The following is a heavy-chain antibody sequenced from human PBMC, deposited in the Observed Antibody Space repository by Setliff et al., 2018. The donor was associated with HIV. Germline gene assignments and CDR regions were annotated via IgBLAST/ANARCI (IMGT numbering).Heavy chain of an antibody. CDR2: SSAYNGNT. D-gene: IGHD3-10*01. Sequence: VTVSCKASGYTFTTYGINWVRQAPGQGLEWMGWSSAYNGNTNYAQKLQGRVTMTTDTSTSTAYMELRSLRSDDTAVYYCARDRAGDAFDIWGQGTMVTVSS. CDR1: GYTFTTYG. CDR3: ARDRAGDAFDI. V-gene: IGHV1-18*01. J-gene: IGHJ3*02.